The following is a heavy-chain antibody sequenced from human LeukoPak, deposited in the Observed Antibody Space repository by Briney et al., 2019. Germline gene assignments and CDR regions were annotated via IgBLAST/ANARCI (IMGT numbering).Heavy chain of an antibody. J-gene: IGHJ4*02. CDR2: IKSKTHGGTT. D-gene: IGHD5-18*01. Sequence: PGGSLRLSCAASGFTFSNAWMTWVRQAPGKGLEWVGRIKSKTHGGTTDYAAPVKGRFTISRDDSKNTLYLQMNSLKTEDTAVYYCATSGYSYGSGFDCWGQGTLVTVSS. V-gene: IGHV3-15*01. CDR1: GFTFSNAW. CDR3: ATSGYSYGSGFDC.